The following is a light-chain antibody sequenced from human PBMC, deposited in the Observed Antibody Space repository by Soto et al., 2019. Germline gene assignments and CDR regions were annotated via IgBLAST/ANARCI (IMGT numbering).Light chain of an antibody. J-gene: IGLJ3*02. CDR2: EVT. Sequence: QSALTQSASVSGSPGQTITISCTGTSSDVGRYNSVSWYQHHPGTAPKLLIYEVTNRPSGVSNRISASKSGNTASLTISGLQSEDEADYYCTSVTSSSTWVFGGGTKLTVL. V-gene: IGLV2-14*01. CDR3: TSVTSSSTWV. CDR1: SSDVGRYNS.